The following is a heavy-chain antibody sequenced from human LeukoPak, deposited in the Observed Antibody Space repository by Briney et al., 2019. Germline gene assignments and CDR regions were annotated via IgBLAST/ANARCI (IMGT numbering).Heavy chain of an antibody. CDR1: GYTFTSYG. CDR3: AISFCSGGSCSIDY. J-gene: IGHJ4*02. D-gene: IGHD2-15*01. Sequence: SVKVSCKASGYTFTSYGISWVRQAPGQGLEWMGGIIPIFGTANYAQKFQGRVTITTDESTSTAYMELSSLRSEDTAVYYCAISFCSGGSCSIDYWGQGTLVTVSS. CDR2: IIPIFGTA. V-gene: IGHV1-69*05.